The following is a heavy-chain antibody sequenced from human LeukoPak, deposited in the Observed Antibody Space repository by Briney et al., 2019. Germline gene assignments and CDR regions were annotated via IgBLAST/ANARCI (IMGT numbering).Heavy chain of an antibody. Sequence: SETLSLTCTVSGGSISSYYWSWIRQPPGKGLEWIGYIYYSGSTNYNPSLKSRVTISVDTSKNQFSLKLSSVTAADTAVYYCARDVAIWGQGTLVSVSS. CDR1: GGSISSYY. V-gene: IGHV4-59*01. J-gene: IGHJ4*02. D-gene: IGHD2-15*01. CDR2: IYYSGST. CDR3: ARDVAI.